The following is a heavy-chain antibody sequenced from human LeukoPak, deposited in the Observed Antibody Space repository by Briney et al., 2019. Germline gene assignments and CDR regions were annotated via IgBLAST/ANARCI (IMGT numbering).Heavy chain of an antibody. D-gene: IGHD2-15*01. J-gene: IGHJ4*02. CDR3: AREDGYCSGGNCYSYFDS. V-gene: IGHV3-7*01. CDR2: XXXXGSET. Sequence: GGSLRLSCAASGFTFSHFWVSWVRQAPGKGLEWVXXXXXXGSETYYVDSVKGRFTITRDNTRNSLFLQMYSLRAEDTAVYFCAREDGYCSGGNCYSYFDSWGQGTLVTVSS. CDR1: GFTFSHFW.